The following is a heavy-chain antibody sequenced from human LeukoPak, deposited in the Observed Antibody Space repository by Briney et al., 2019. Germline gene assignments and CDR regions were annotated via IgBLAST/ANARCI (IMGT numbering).Heavy chain of an antibody. J-gene: IGHJ4*02. CDR2: ISSSSTI. Sequence: GGSLRLSCAASGFTFSSYSMNWVRQAPGKGLEWASYISSSSTIYYADSVKGRFTISRDNAKNSLYLQMNSLRAEDTAVYYCARDLDSGYDPYYFDYWGQGTLVTVSS. D-gene: IGHD5-12*01. CDR1: GFTFSSYS. V-gene: IGHV3-48*01. CDR3: ARDLDSGYDPYYFDY.